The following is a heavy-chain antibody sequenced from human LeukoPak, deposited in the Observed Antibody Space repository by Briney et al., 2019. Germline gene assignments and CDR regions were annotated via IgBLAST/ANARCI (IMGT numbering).Heavy chain of an antibody. V-gene: IGHV4-59*13. Sequence: SETLSPTCTVSGGPISSYYWSWIRQPPGRGLVGFGYIFYSGGTNYNPPLKSRATIPVATSKNQFSLNLSSATAADTAVYYCARVTIGGWTHYFDYWGQGTLVTVSS. CDR3: ARVTIGGWTHYFDY. D-gene: IGHD6-19*01. CDR1: GGPISSYY. CDR2: IFYSGGT. J-gene: IGHJ4*02.